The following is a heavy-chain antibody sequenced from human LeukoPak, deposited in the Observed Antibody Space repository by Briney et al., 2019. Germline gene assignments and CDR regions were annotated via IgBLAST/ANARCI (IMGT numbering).Heavy chain of an antibody. Sequence: ASVKVSCKASGYTFTGYYMHWVRQAPEQGLEWMGRINPNSGGTNYAQKFQGRVTMTRDTSISTAYMELSRLRSDDTAVYYCARGGIVVWDNWFDPWGQGTLVTVSS. V-gene: IGHV1-2*06. J-gene: IGHJ5*02. CDR2: INPNSGGT. CDR3: ARGGIVVWDNWFDP. D-gene: IGHD2-2*01. CDR1: GYTFTGYY.